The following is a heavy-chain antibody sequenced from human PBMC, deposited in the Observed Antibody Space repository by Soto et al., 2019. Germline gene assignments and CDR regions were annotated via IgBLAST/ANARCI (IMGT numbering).Heavy chain of an antibody. V-gene: IGHV4-30-4*01. CDR2: IYYSGST. D-gene: IGHD2-2*02. CDR3: ARALGYCSSTSCYSFDY. CDR1: VGSISSGDYY. J-gene: IGHJ4*02. Sequence: SETVSLTCTVSVGSISSGDYYWSWIRQPPGKGLEWIGYIYYSGSTYYNPSLKSRVTISVDTSKNQFSLKLSSVTAADTAVYYCARALGYCSSTSCYSFDYWGQGTLVTVSS.